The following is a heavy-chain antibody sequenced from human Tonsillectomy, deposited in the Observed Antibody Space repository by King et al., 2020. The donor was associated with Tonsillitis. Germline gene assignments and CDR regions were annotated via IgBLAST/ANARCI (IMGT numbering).Heavy chain of an antibody. Sequence: QLVQSGAEVKKPGSSVKVSCKASGGTFSRYAITWVRQAPGQGLEWMGEIIPIFGTVNYAQKFQGRVTITADESASTAYMELSSLRSEETAVYYCARDRGTIGFDPWGQGTLVTVSS. CDR2: IIPIFGTV. CDR3: ARDRGTIGFDP. V-gene: IGHV1-69*01. D-gene: IGHD3-9*01. CDR1: GGTFSRYA. J-gene: IGHJ5*02.